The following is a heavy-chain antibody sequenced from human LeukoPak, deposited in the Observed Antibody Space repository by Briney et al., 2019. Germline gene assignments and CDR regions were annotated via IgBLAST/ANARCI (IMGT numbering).Heavy chain of an antibody. CDR1: GFTFSSYS. Sequence: PGRSLRLSCAASGFTFSSYSMNWVRQAPGKGLEWVSSISSSSSYIYYADSVKGRFTISRDNAKNSLYLQMNSLRAEDTAVYYCARDSSLWDIVVVPAAIVPNWFDPWGQGTLVTVSS. CDR3: ARDSSLWDIVVVPAAIVPNWFDP. CDR2: ISSSSSYI. J-gene: IGHJ5*02. D-gene: IGHD2-2*01. V-gene: IGHV3-21*01.